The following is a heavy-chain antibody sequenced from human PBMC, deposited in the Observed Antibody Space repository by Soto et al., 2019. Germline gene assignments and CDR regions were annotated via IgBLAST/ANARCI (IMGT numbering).Heavy chain of an antibody. J-gene: IGHJ5*02. D-gene: IGHD1-26*01. CDR2: IWYDGSNK. Sequence: QVQLVESGGGVVQPGRSLRLSCAASGFTFSSYGMHWVRQAPGKGLEWVAVIWYDGSNKYYADSVKGRFTISRDNSKNTLYLQMNSLRAEDTAVYYCARELVAATSWFDPWGQGTPVTVSS. CDR1: GFTFSSYG. CDR3: ARELVAATSWFDP. V-gene: IGHV3-33*01.